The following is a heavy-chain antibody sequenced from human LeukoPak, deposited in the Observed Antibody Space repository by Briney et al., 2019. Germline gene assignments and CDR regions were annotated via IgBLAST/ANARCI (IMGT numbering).Heavy chain of an antibody. J-gene: IGHJ4*02. CDR2: IIPILGIA. D-gene: IGHD4-17*01. Sequence: GASVKVSCKASGGTFSSYAISWVRQAPGQGLEWMGRIIPILGIANYAQKFQGRVTITADKSTSTAYMELSSLRSEDTAVYYCARDPTGAYGDYGMDYWGQGTLVTVSS. V-gene: IGHV1-69*04. CDR1: GGTFSSYA. CDR3: ARDPTGAYGDYGMDY.